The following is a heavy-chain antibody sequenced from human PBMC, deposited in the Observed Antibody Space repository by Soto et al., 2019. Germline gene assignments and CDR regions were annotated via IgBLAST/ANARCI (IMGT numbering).Heavy chain of an antibody. J-gene: IGHJ4*02. V-gene: IGHV1-8*01. CDR1: GYTFTSYD. CDR2: MNPNSGNT. D-gene: IGHD2-21*01. Sequence: QVQLVQSGAEVKKPGASVKVSCKASGYTFTSYDINWVRQATGQGLEWMGWMNPNSGNTGYAQKFQGRXXMXRXNSISTAYMELSSLRSEDTAVYYCARVDAVQGVIDYWGQGTLVTVSS. CDR3: ARVDAVQGVIDY.